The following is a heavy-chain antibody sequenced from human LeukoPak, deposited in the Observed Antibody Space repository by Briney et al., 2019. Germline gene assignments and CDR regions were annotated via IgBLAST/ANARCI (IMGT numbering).Heavy chain of an antibody. CDR2: MHDDGRT. J-gene: IGHJ5*02. D-gene: IGHD2-21*02. CDR3: ARVFRGAVTANWFDI. V-gene: IGHV4-59*01. CDR1: GGPINGNY. Sequence: SETLSLNCTVSGGPINGNYWTWIRQPPGKGLEWIGFMHDDGRTNYNPSLTSRVGLSIDKSTNEFSLNLRSVTAADTAVYYCARVFRGAVTANWFDIWGQGTLVTVSA.